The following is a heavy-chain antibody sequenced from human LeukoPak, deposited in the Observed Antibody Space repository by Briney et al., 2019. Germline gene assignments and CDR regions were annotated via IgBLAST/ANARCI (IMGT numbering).Heavy chain of an antibody. V-gene: IGHV3-23*01. J-gene: IGHJ4*02. CDR1: GFTFSSYA. D-gene: IGHD3-3*01. CDR3: AKVYDFWSGHFDY. CDR2: ISGSGGAT. Sequence: GGSLRLSCAASGFTFSSYAMSWVRQAPGKGLEWVSAISGSGGATYYADSVKGRFTIPRDNSKNTLYLQMNSLRAEDTAVYYCAKVYDFWSGHFDYWGQGTLVTVSS.